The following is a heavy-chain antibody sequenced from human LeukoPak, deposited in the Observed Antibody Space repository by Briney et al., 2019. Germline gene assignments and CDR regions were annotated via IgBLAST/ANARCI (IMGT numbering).Heavy chain of an antibody. CDR3: ARGRVTFSFSSGLGY. Sequence: ASVKVSCKASGNTLTSYYMHWVRQAPGQGLEWMGIINPGGGGTTYAQKFQGRVTMTRDTSTSTVYMELSSLRSEDTAVYFCARGRVTFSFSSGLGYWGQGTLVTVSS. J-gene: IGHJ4*02. CDR1: GNTLTSYY. D-gene: IGHD6-6*01. CDR2: INPGGGGT. V-gene: IGHV1-46*03.